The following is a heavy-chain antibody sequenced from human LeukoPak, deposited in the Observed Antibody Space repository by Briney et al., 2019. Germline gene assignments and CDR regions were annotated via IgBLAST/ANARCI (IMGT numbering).Heavy chain of an antibody. V-gene: IGHV3-33*06. D-gene: IGHD3-16*02. J-gene: IGHJ4*02. CDR2: IWYDGSNK. CDR1: GYTFTGYY. Sequence: SCKASGYTFTGYYMHWVRQAPGKGLEWVAVIWYDGSNKYYADSVKGRFTISRDNSKNTLYLQMNSLRAEDTAVYYCAKNKRPTRPLGVLSPIDYWGQGTLVTVSS. CDR3: AKNKRPTRPLGVLSPIDY.